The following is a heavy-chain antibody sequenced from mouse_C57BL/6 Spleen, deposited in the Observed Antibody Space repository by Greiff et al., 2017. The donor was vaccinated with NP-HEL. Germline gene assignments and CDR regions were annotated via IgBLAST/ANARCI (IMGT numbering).Heavy chain of an antibody. CDR1: GFTFSSYA. V-gene: IGHV5-4*01. CDR3: ARDRGYYGSSLYAMDY. J-gene: IGHJ4*01. CDR2: ISDGGSYT. D-gene: IGHD1-1*01. Sequence: EVKLVESGGGLVKPGGSLKLSCAASGFTFSSYAMSWVRQTPEKRLEWVATISDGGSYTYYPDNVKGRFTISRDNAKNNLYLQMSHLKSEDTAMYYCARDRGYYGSSLYAMDYWGQGTSVTVSS.